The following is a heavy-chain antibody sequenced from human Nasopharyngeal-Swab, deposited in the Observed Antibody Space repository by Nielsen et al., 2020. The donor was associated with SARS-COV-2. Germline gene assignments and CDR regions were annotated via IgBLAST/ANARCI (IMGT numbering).Heavy chain of an antibody. J-gene: IGHJ6*02. D-gene: IGHD3-3*01. Sequence: VRQAPEKGRGRGSSICRYGTDIFHAASVKGRFSVFRDAANKSIYLQMRSLRAEDTAVYYWARGTVFGVANGMDVWGQGTTVTVSS. CDR3: ARGTVFGVANGMDV. V-gene: IGHV3-21*01. CDR2: ICRYGTDI.